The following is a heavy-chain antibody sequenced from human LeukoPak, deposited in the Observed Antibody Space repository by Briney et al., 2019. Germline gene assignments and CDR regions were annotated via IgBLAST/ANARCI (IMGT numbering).Heavy chain of an antibody. Sequence: PSETLSLTCAVYGGSFSGYYWGWIRQPPGKGLEWIGYIYYSGSTNYNPSLKSRVTISVDTSKNQFSLKLSSVTAADTAVYYCARAQFSGSHPYYYYYYGMDVWGQGTTVTVSS. CDR1: GGSFSGYY. CDR2: IYYSGST. V-gene: IGHV4-59*01. CDR3: ARAQFSGSHPYYYYYYGMDV. D-gene: IGHD1-26*01. J-gene: IGHJ6*02.